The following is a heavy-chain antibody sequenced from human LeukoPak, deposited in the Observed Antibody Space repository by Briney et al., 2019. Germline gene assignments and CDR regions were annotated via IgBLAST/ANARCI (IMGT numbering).Heavy chain of an antibody. Sequence: GGSLRLSCAASGFTFSSYSMNWVRQAPGKGLEWVSYISSSSSTIYYADSVKGRFTISRDNAKNSLYLQMNSLRAEDTAVYYCARDGSVVSYYHDSSGPTHPWGQGTLVTVSS. CDR2: ISSSSSTI. CDR3: ARDGSVVSYYHDSSGPTHP. D-gene: IGHD3-22*01. V-gene: IGHV3-48*01. CDR1: GFTFSSYS. J-gene: IGHJ5*02.